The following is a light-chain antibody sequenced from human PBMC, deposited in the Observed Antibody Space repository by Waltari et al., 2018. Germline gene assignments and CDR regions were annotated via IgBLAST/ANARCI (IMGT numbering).Light chain of an antibody. CDR3: QHDVRFAGT. CDR2: GAS. CDR1: QSVSRA. J-gene: IGKJ1*01. V-gene: IGKV3-20*01. Sequence: EIVLTQSPGSLSSSPGERVTLSCRASQSVSRALAWYQQKPGQAPRLLIFGASNRATGIRDRFSGSGSETDFSLTISGLGPENFAVYDCQHDVRFAGTFGRGTKVGI.